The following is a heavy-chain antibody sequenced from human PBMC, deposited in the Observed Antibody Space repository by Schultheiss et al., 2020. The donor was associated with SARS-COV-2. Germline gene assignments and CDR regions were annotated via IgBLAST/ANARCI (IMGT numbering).Heavy chain of an antibody. J-gene: IGHJ4*02. CDR2: IGTAGDT. CDR1: GFTFDDYA. D-gene: IGHD1-26*01. Sequence: GGSLRLSCAASGFTFDDYAMHWVRQAPGKGLEWVSGIGTAGDTYYPGSVKGRFTISRDNSKNTLYLQMNSLRAEDTALYYCARDRRVGAAMDVYWGQGTLVTVSS. CDR3: ARDRRVGAAMDVY. V-gene: IGHV3-13*01.